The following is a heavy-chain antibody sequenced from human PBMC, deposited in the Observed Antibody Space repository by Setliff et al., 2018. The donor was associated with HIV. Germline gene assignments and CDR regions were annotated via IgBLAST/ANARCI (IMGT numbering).Heavy chain of an antibody. CDR3: ARNPQPTGTPDYYYYYYMDV. CDR1: GGTFSSYA. CDR2: IIPISGTA. D-gene: IGHD1-1*01. Sequence: GASVKVSCKASGGTFSSYAISWVRQAPGQGLEWMGGIIPISGTANNAQKFQGRVTITADKSTSTAYMQLSSLRSKDTAVYYCARNPQPTGTPDYYYYYYMDVWGKGTTVTVSS. V-gene: IGHV1-69*06. J-gene: IGHJ6*03.